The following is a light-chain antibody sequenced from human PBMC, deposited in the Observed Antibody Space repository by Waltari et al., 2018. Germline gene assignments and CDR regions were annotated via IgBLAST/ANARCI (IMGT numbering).Light chain of an antibody. Sequence: QLVLTQSPSASAPLGASVKLTCTLSSGHTNNINAWPHQHPKKGPWYLMKVNSDGSHNKGDKIPERFSGSCSGAERYLSISSLQSEDEADYYCQTGGHGTWVFGGGTKLTVL. J-gene: IGLJ3*02. V-gene: IGLV4-69*01. CDR1: SGHTNNI. CDR3: QTGGHGTWV. CDR2: VNSDGSH.